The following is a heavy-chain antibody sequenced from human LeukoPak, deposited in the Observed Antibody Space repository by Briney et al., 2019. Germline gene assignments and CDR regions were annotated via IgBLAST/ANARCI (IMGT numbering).Heavy chain of an antibody. Sequence: PGGSLRLSCAASGFTLSSYSMNWVRQAPGKGLEWVSYISSSGSTIYYADSVKGRFTISRDNAKNSLYPQMNCLRAEDTAVYYCARAHGSSGFPIDYWGQGTLVTVSS. CDR1: GFTLSSYS. J-gene: IGHJ4*02. CDR3: ARAHGSSGFPIDY. D-gene: IGHD3-22*01. V-gene: IGHV3-48*04. CDR2: ISSSGSTI.